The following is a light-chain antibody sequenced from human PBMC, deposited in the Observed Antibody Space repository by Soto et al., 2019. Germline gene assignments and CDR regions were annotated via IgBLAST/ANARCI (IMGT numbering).Light chain of an antibody. CDR3: QQYDSTPWT. Sequence: DIVMTPSPDSLAVPLGERATINCKSSQSVLYRSNNTNELAWYQQKPGQPPNLLIYWASTRESGVPDRFSGSGSGTDFTLTISSLQAEDVAVYYCQQYDSTPWTFGQGTKVEIK. CDR1: QSVLYRSNNTNE. J-gene: IGKJ1*01. CDR2: WAS. V-gene: IGKV4-1*01.